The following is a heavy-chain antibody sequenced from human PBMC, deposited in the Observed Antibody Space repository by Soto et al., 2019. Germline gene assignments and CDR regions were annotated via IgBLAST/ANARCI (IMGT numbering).Heavy chain of an antibody. CDR2: INMDGGST. D-gene: IGHD1-1*01. CDR1: GFALSSFD. V-gene: IGHV3-48*03. J-gene: IGHJ4*02. CDR3: VRDHSGLKDFDY. Sequence: GGSLRLSCAASGFALSSFDMDWVRQAPGKGLEWVSYINMDGGSTHYAESVKGRFTISRDNARNSLSLQMDSLRVEDTAVYYCVRDHSGLKDFDYWGQGT.